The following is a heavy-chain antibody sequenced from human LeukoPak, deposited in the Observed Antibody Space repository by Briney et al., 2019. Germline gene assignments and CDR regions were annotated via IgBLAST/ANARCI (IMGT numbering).Heavy chain of an antibody. J-gene: IGHJ4*02. D-gene: IGHD2-2*01. CDR3: ARLVEYQLPFDY. Sequence: SETLSLTCTVSGGSISSGGYYWSWIRQHPGKGLEWIGYIYSSGHTYYNPSFKSRVTISIDTSKNQFSLKLSSVTAADTAVYYCARLVEYQLPFDYWGQGTLVTVSS. V-gene: IGHV4-31*02. CDR1: GGSISSGGYY. CDR2: IYSSGHT.